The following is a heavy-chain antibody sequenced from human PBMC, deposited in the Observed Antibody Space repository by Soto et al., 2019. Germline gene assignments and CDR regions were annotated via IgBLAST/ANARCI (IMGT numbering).Heavy chain of an antibody. CDR1: GYSFTNYA. CDR3: ARGQWLVQGHAFDI. CDR2: INTGNGNT. Sequence: GASVKVSCKASGYSFTNYAMHWVRQAPGHRLEWMGWINTGNGNTKSSQKFQGRVTITRDTSATTAYMELSSLRSEDTAVYYCARGQWLVQGHAFDIWGQGTMVTVS. D-gene: IGHD6-19*01. J-gene: IGHJ3*02. V-gene: IGHV1-3*04.